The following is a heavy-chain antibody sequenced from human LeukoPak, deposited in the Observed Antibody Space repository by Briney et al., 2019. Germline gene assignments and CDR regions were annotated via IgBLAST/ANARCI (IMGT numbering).Heavy chain of an antibody. J-gene: IGHJ3*02. Sequence: ASVKVSCKASGYTFTSYYMHWVRQAPGQGLEWMGRINPNSGGTNYAQKFQGRVTMTRDTSISTAYMELSRLRSDDTAVYYCARVKFNYGDHAFDIWGQGTMVTVSS. D-gene: IGHD4/OR15-4a*01. V-gene: IGHV1-2*06. CDR2: INPNSGGT. CDR1: GYTFTSYY. CDR3: ARVKFNYGDHAFDI.